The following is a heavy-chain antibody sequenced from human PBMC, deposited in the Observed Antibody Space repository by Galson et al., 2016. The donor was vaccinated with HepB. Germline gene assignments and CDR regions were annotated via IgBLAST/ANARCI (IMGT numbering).Heavy chain of an antibody. D-gene: IGHD6-19*01. Sequence: SLRLSCAASGFAFNDFAMHWVRQRPGKGLEWVSGITGNSNTVDYGDSVKGRCTVPRDNAKNSLYLQMNSLRPEDPALYYYARYMMTGGWDNWFDSWGQGILVIVSS. CDR2: ITGNSNTV. V-gene: IGHV3-9*01. J-gene: IGHJ5*01. CDR1: GFAFNDFA. CDR3: ARYMMTGGWDNWFDS.